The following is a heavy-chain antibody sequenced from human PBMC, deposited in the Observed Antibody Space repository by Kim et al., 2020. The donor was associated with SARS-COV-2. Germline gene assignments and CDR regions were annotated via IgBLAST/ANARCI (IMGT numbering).Heavy chain of an antibody. D-gene: IGHD4-4*01. Sequence: GGSLRLSCTDSGFTFGDYAMSWFRQAPGKGLEWVSFIRSKTYSATTEYAASVKGRFTISRDDSKSIAYLQMDSLKTEDTAVYYCSRVFKLAGNYYPFGDYWGQGTLVTVSS. CDR3: SRVFKLAGNYYPFGDY. J-gene: IGHJ4*02. CDR2: IRSKTYSATT. CDR1: GFTFGDYA. V-gene: IGHV3-49*03.